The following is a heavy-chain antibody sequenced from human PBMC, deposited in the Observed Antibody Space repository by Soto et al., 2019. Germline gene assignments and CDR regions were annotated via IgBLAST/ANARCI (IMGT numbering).Heavy chain of an antibody. V-gene: IGHV1-46*01. CDR1: GYTFTSYY. J-gene: IGHJ4*02. D-gene: IGHD3-16*01. CDR2: INPSGGST. Sequence: ASVKGSRKASGYTFTSYYMHCVSQTPGQGLEWMGIINPSGGSTSYAQKFQGRVTMTRDTSKNTLYLQMNSLRFEDTAVYYFARGGTPIDYWGQGTLVTVSS. CDR3: ARGGTPIDY.